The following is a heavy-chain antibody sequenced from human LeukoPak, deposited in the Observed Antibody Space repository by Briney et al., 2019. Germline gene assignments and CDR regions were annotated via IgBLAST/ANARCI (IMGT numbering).Heavy chain of an antibody. V-gene: IGHV4-39*07. CDR2: IYYSGST. CDR1: GGSISSSSYY. J-gene: IGHJ6*03. D-gene: IGHD3-3*01. Sequence: SETLSLTCTVSGGSISSSSYYWGWIRQPPGKGLEWIRYIYYSGSTSYNPSLQSRVTISIDTSKNQFSLRLTSVTAADTAVYYCARGGSYYDFWSGYYDYYYYMDVWGKGTTVTVSS. CDR3: ARGGSYYDFWSGYYDYYYYMDV.